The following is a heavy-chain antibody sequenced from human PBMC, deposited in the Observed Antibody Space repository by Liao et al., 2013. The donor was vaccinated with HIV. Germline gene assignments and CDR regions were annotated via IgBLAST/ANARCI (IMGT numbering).Heavy chain of an antibody. D-gene: IGHD6-19*01. J-gene: IGHJ4*02. CDR1: GGSIRSSSYY. V-gene: IGHV4-39*07. Sequence: QLQLQESGPGLVKPSETLSLSCTVSGGSIRSSSYYWGWIRQPPGKGLEWIGSMYYSGSTNYNPSLQSRVTISADTSKNQFSLKLSSVTAADTAVYYCARGISSGWTPYLDYWGQGTLVTVSS. CDR2: MYYSGST. CDR3: ARGISSGWTPYLDY.